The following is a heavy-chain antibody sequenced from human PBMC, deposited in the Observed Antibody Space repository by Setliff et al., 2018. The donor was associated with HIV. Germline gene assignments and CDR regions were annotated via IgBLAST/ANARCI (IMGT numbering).Heavy chain of an antibody. J-gene: IGHJ4*02. V-gene: IGHV4-39*01. D-gene: IGHD2-21*01. CDR1: GDSVNDRSYF. CDR2: VSASGDT. Sequence: SETLSLTCTVSGDSVNDRSYFWGWIRQPPGKGLEWIGSVSASGDTHYNVSLKGRLSISVDTTKNQFFLNLRSVTAADTAFYYCVRPPINWGQGTLVTVSS. CDR3: VRPPIN.